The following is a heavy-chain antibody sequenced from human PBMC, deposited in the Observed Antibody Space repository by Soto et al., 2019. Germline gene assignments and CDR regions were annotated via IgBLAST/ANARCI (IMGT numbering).Heavy chain of an antibody. CDR2: ISGSGGST. Sequence: GGSLRLSCAASGFTFSSYAMSWVRQAPGKGLEWVSAISGSGGSTYYADSVKGRFTISRDNSKNTLYLQMNSLRAEDTAVYYCAKTTHRFRAAAGTSVDYWGQGTLVTVSS. CDR1: GFTFSSYA. V-gene: IGHV3-23*01. D-gene: IGHD6-13*01. CDR3: AKTTHRFRAAAGTSVDY. J-gene: IGHJ4*02.